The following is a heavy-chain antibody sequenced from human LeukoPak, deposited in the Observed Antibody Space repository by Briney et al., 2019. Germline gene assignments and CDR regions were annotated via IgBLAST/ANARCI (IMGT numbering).Heavy chain of an antibody. D-gene: IGHD6-13*01. Sequence: SETLSLTCTVSGGSISSDYWSWIRQPAGKGLEWMGRIYSTGSTNYNPSLKSRVTMSVDTSKNQFSLRLRSVTAADTAVYYCARQIASAGTAGFDFWGQGALVTVSS. V-gene: IGHV4-4*07. CDR2: IYSTGST. CDR3: ARQIASAGTAGFDF. CDR1: GGSISSDY. J-gene: IGHJ4*02.